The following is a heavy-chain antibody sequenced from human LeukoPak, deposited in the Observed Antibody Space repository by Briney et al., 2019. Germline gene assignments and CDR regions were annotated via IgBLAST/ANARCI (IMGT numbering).Heavy chain of an antibody. CDR1: GFTFSSYW. V-gene: IGHV3-74*01. CDR3: ARDVYYGSGSYSNDAFDI. Sequence: PGGSLRLSCAASGFTFSSYWMHWVRQAPGKGLVWVSRINSDGSSTSYADSVKGRFTTSRDNAKNTLYLQMNSLRAEDTAVYYCARDVYYGSGSYSNDAFDIWGQGTMVTVSS. J-gene: IGHJ3*02. CDR2: INSDGSST. D-gene: IGHD3-10*01.